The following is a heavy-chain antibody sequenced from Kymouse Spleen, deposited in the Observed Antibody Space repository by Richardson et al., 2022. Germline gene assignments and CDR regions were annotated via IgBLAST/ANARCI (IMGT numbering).Heavy chain of an antibody. CDR2: IYYSGST. J-gene: IGHJ4*02. D-gene: IGHD6-19*01. V-gene: IGHV4-39*01. CDR3: ARQGIAVAGTSDY. CDR1: GGSISSSSYY. Sequence: QLQLQESGPGLVKPSETLSLTCTVSGGSISSSSYYWGWIRQPPGKGLEWIGSIYYSGSTYYNPSLKSRVTISVDTSKNQFSLKLSSVTAADTAVYYCARQGIAVAGTSDYWGQGTLVTVSS.